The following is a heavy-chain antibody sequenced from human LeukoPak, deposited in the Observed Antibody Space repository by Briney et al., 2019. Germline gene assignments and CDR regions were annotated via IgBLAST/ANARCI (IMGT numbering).Heavy chain of an antibody. J-gene: IGHJ4*02. Sequence: PGGSLRLSCAASGFTFSSYAMSWVRQAPGKGLEWVSAISGSGGSTYYADSVKGRFTISRDNSKHTLYLQMNSLRAEDTAVYYCAKGDTVVRGAHDHWGQGTLVTVSS. CDR1: GFTFSSYA. CDR3: AKGDTVVRGAHDH. CDR2: ISGSGGST. V-gene: IGHV3-23*01. D-gene: IGHD3-10*01.